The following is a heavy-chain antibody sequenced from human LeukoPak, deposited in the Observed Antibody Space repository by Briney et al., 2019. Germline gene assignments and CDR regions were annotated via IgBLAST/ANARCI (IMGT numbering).Heavy chain of an antibody. CDR2: IKHDESER. V-gene: IGHV3-7*01. CDR3: ARDNDGALDY. Sequence: GGILRLSCAAPGFIFSNYWMAWVRQAPGEGLEWVANIKHDESERYYVDSVKGRFTISRDNAKNSLYLQMNSLRADDTAVYYCARDNDGALDYWGQGTLVTVSS. J-gene: IGHJ4*02. CDR1: GFIFSNYW. D-gene: IGHD1-1*01.